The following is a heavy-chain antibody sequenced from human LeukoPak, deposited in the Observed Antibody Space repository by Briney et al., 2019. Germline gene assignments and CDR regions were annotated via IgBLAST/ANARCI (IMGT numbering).Heavy chain of an antibody. CDR2: IGRSGSTV. CDR3: AKDARYSSGWYDY. V-gene: IGHV3-48*03. J-gene: IGHJ4*02. CDR1: GFTFSTYE. Sequence: PGGSLRLSCAASGFTFSTYEMNWVRQAPGKGLEWVSYIGRSGSTVYYADSVKGRFTISRDNAKNSLYLQMNSLRAEDTAVYYCAKDARYSSGWYDYWGQGTLVTVSS. D-gene: IGHD6-19*01.